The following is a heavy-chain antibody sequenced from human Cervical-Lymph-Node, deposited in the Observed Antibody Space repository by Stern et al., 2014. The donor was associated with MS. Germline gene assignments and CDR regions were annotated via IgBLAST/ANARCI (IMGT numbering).Heavy chain of an antibody. CDR1: GGPISSYY. CDR3: ARLTTVTAFDY. V-gene: IGHV4-59*01. J-gene: IGHJ4*02. CDR2: IYYSGST. Sequence: VQLVESGPGLVKPSETLSLTCTVSGGPISSYYLSWIRQPPGKGLEWIGFIYYSGSTDYNPSLKSRVTISVDTSKNQFSLKLSSVTAADTAVYYCARLTTVTAFDYWGQGTLVTVSS. D-gene: IGHD4-17*01.